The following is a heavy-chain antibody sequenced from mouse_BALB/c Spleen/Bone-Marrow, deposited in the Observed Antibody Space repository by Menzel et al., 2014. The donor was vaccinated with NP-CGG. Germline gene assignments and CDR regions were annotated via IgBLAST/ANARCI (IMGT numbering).Heavy chain of an antibody. Sequence: EVMLVESGGGLVQPGGSLKLSCAASGFTFSSYTMSWVRQTPEKRLEWVAYISNGGGSTYYPDTVKGRFTISRDNAKNTLYLQMSGLKSEDTAMYYYARGVYYYGSSCAYWGQGTLVTVSA. V-gene: IGHV5-12-2*01. D-gene: IGHD1-1*01. J-gene: IGHJ3*01. CDR1: GFTFSSYT. CDR3: ARGVYYYGSSCAY. CDR2: ISNGGGST.